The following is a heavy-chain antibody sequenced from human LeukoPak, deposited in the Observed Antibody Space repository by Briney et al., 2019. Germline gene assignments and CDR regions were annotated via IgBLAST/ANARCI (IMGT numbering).Heavy chain of an antibody. CDR3: ARVGYCSSTSCYDY. Sequence: SETLSLTCTVSGGSISSYYWSWIRQPPGKGLEWIGYIYYSGSTNYNPSLKSRVTISVDTSKNQFSLKLSSVTAADTAVYYCARVGYCSSTSCYDYWGQGTLVTVSS. CDR1: GGSISSYY. CDR2: IYYSGST. V-gene: IGHV4-59*01. D-gene: IGHD2-2*01. J-gene: IGHJ4*02.